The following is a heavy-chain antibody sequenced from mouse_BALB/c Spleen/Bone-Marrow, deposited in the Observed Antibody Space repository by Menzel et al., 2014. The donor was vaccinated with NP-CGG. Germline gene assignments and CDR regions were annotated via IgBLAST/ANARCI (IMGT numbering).Heavy chain of an antibody. D-gene: IGHD2-3*01. J-gene: IGHJ2*01. Sequence: EVQLQQSGPSLVKPSQTLSLTCSVTGGSITHGYWNWVRKFPGNKLEYMGYISHSGSTYYNPSLKSRISITRDTSKNQYYLQLNSVTTEDTATYYCARYDGYSFDYWGQGTTLTVSS. V-gene: IGHV3-8*02. CDR3: ARYDGYSFDY. CDR1: GGSITHGY. CDR2: ISHSGST.